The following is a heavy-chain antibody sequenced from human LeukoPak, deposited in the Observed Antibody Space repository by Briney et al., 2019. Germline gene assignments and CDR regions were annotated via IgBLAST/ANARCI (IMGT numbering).Heavy chain of an antibody. D-gene: IGHD5-18*01. J-gene: IGHJ5*02. V-gene: IGHV1-8*03. CDR1: GYTFTGYY. CDR3: ARGRYSYGYNWFDP. Sequence: GASVKVSCKASGYTFTGYYMHWVRQAPGQGLEWMGWMNPNSGNTGYAQKFQGRVTITRNTSISTAYMELSSLRSEDTAVYYCARGRYSYGYNWFDPWGQGTLVTVSS. CDR2: MNPNSGNT.